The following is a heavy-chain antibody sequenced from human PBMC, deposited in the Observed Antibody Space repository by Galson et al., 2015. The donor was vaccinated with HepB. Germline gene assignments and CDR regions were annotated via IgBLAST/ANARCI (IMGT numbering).Heavy chain of an antibody. D-gene: IGHD7-27*01. V-gene: IGHV2-5*08. CDR2: IYWDDDK. CDR3: AHRSPQSTNWDSNCFDY. CDR1: GFSLSTSGMS. Sequence: PALVKPTQTLTLTCTFSGFSLSTSGMSVSWICQPPGKAPEWLAVIYWDDDKRYSPSLKNRLTIMKDPSKNHVVLIMTDMDPVDTATYYCAHRSPQSTNWDSNCFDYWGQGALVTVSS. J-gene: IGHJ4*02.